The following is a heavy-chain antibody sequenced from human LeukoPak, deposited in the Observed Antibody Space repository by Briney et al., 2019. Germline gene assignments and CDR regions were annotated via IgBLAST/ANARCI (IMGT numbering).Heavy chain of an antibody. D-gene: IGHD3-16*02. CDR3: AKIPSRRAYDYVWGGYRDHY. J-gene: IGHJ4*02. CDR2: IPYDESNK. Sequence: GGSLRLSCAASGFTFRNYGMHWVRQAPGKGLEWVAFIPYDESNKYYAHSVKGRFTISRDNSKNTLYLQMNSLRTEDTAVYYCAKIPSRRAYDYVWGGYRDHYWGQGTLVTVSS. CDR1: GFTFRNYG. V-gene: IGHV3-30*02.